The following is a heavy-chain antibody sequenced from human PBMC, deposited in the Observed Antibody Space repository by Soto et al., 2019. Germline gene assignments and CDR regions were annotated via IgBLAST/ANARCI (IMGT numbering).Heavy chain of an antibody. J-gene: IGHJ5*02. CDR2: ISSSSSYI. V-gene: IGHV3-21*01. CDR1: GFTFSSYS. Sequence: GGSLRLSCAASGFTFSSYSMNWVRQAPGKGLEWVSSISSSSSYIYYADSVKGRFTISRDNAKNSLYLQMNSLRAEDTAVYYCASSSSWSQEWFDPWGQGTLVTVSS. CDR3: ASSSSWSQEWFDP. D-gene: IGHD6-13*01.